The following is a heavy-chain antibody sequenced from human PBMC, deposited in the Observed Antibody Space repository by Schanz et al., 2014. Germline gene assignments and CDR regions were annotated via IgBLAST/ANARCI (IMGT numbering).Heavy chain of an antibody. CDR2: IYIGGNT. J-gene: IGHJ4*02. CDR1: GFSVGNKY. CDR3: ARDGEAAAGCEY. D-gene: IGHD6-13*01. Sequence: EVQLLESGGGLVQPGGSLRLSCAASGFSVGNKYMNWVRQAPGEGLEWVSFIYIGGNTYYADSVKGRFTISRDNAKNSLYLQMNSVRAEDTAEYYCARDGEAAAGCEYWGQGTLVTVSS. V-gene: IGHV3-66*01.